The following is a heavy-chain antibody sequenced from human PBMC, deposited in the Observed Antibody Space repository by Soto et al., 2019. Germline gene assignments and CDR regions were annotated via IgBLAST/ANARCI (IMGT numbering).Heavy chain of an antibody. D-gene: IGHD3-3*01. V-gene: IGHV1-18*04. Sequence: ASVKVSCNASVYTFISYGSSWVRQAPGQGLEWMGWISAYNGNTNYAQKLQGRVTMTTNTSTSTAYMELRSLRSDDTAVYYCARVRDFWSGYRNDYWGQGTLVTVSS. CDR3: ARVRDFWSGYRNDY. CDR2: ISAYNGNT. CDR1: VYTFISYG. J-gene: IGHJ4*02.